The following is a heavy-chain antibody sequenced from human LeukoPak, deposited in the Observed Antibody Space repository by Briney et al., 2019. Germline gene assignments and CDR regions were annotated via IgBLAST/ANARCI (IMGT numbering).Heavy chain of an antibody. CDR2: IYYSGST. D-gene: IGHD4-17*01. J-gene: IGHJ4*02. V-gene: IGHV4-59*08. CDR1: DGSISHNY. Sequence: SETLSLTCTVSDGSISHNYWSWIRQPPGKGLEWIGYIYYSGSTNYNPSLKSRVTMSVDTSKNQFSLKLSSVTAADTAVYYCARGMDYGDYAYWGQGTLVTVSS. CDR3: ARGMDYGDYAY.